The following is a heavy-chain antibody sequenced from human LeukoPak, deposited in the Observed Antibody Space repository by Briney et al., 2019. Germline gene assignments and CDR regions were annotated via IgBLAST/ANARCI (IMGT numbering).Heavy chain of an antibody. CDR1: GFTFSSYS. CDR2: ISSSSSYI. V-gene: IGHV3-21*01. CDR3: ASNPIAKHPPDNIVVVPAAINDY. D-gene: IGHD2-2*02. J-gene: IGHJ4*02. Sequence: NPGGSLRLSCAASGFTFSSYSMNWVRQAPGKGLEWVSSISSSSSYIYYADSVKGRFTISRDNAKNSLYLQMNSLRAEDTAVYYCASNPIAKHPPDNIVVVPAAINDYWGQGTLVTVSS.